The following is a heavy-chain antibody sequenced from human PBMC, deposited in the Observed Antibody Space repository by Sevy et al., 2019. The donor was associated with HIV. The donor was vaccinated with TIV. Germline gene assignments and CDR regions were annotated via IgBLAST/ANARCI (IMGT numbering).Heavy chain of an antibody. D-gene: IGHD3-10*01. V-gene: IGHV3-30*18. CDR3: AKVLIPLLVWVREPSYYYGMDA. J-gene: IGHJ6*02. CDR2: ISYDGSND. Sequence: GGSLRLSCAASGFTFNSHGMSWVRQAPGKGLEWVAIISYDGSNDYYANSVRGRFTIFRDNSEHTLFLQMNSLRVEDTAVYYCAKVLIPLLVWVREPSYYYGMDAWGQGTTVTVSS. CDR1: GFTFNSHG.